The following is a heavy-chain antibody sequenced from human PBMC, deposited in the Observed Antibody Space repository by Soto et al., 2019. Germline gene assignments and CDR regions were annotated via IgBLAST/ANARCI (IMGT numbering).Heavy chain of an antibody. CDR3: ARGYYYDSSGYYADY. CDR2: IKQDGSEK. CDR1: GFTFSSYW. D-gene: IGHD3-22*01. J-gene: IGHJ4*02. Sequence: PGGSLRLSCAASGFTFSSYWMSWVRQAPGKGLEWVANIKQDGSEKYYVDSVKGRFTISRDNAKNSLYLQMNSLRAEDTAVYYCARGYYYDSSGYYADYWGQGTLVTVS. V-gene: IGHV3-7*03.